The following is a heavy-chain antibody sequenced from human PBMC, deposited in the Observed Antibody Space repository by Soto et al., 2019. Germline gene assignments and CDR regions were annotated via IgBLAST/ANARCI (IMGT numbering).Heavy chain of an antibody. J-gene: IGHJ4*02. V-gene: IGHV3-7*01. Sequence: EVQLVESGGGMVQPGGSLRVSCAASGFTFSNYWMTWVRQTPGKGLEWVANIKQDGSEQDYVDSVKGRFTISRDNAKNSMYLPMTSLGAEDTAVYYCARPASTHWRGAYDSWGQGTLVTVSS. CDR2: IKQDGSEQ. D-gene: IGHD2-15*01. CDR1: GFTFSNYW. CDR3: ARPASTHWRGAYDS.